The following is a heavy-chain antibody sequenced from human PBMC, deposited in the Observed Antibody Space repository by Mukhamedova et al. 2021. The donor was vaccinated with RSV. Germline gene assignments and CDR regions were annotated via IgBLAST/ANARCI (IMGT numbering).Heavy chain of an antibody. CDR2: IRYDGSNE. J-gene: IGHJ6*01. CDR1: G. Sequence: GVHWVRQAPGKALEWVAYIRYDGSNENYADSVKGRFTISRDNSKNALHLQMKSLRAEDTAVYYCAKDRAIFAGATSYNYYYMDV. CDR3: AKDRAIFAGATSYNYYYMDV. D-gene: IGHD3-16*01. V-gene: IGHV3-30*02.